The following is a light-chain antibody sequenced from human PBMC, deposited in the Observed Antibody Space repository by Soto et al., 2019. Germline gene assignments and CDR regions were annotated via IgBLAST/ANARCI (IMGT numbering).Light chain of an antibody. V-gene: IGKV4-1*01. CDR3: QQYYTTPFT. Sequence: DIVMTQSPDSLAVSLGERATINCKFSQSVSYSSISENYLTWYQQKPGQPPKLLIYWASARESGVPDRFSGSGSGTNFTLTISSLQAEDVAIYYCQQYYTTPFTFGPGTKVEI. J-gene: IGKJ3*01. CDR2: WAS. CDR1: QSVSYSSISENY.